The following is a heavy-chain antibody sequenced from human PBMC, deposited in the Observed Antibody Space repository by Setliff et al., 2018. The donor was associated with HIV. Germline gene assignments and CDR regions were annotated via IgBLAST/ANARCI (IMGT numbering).Heavy chain of an antibody. CDR2: IYHSGTT. CDR1: GYSISSGYY. V-gene: IGHV4-38-2*01. D-gene: IGHD3-16*01. Sequence: SETLSLTCAVSGYSISSGYYWGWIRQPPGKGLEWVGSIYHSGTTYYNPSLKSRVTISVDTSKNQFSLRLSSVTSEDTAVYYCARAYYDYVWGRTKDTFDIWGQGTMVTVSS. J-gene: IGHJ3*02. CDR3: ARAYYDYVWGRTKDTFDI.